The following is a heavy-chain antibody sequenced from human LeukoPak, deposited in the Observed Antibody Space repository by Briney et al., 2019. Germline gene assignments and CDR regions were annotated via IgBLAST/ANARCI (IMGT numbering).Heavy chain of an antibody. CDR1: GYSISSGYY. V-gene: IGHV4-38-2*01. CDR3: ARQWRDGDWFDP. CDR2: IT. Sequence: SETLSLTCAVSGYSISSGYYWGWIRRPPGKGLEWIGSITYYNPSLKSRVTISVDTSKNQFSLKLSSVTAADTAVYYCARQWRDGDWFDPWGQGTLVTVSS. J-gene: IGHJ5*02. D-gene: IGHD6-19*01.